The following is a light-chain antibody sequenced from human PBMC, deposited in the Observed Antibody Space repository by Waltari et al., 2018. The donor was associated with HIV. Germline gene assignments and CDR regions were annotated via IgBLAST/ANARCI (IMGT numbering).Light chain of an antibody. CDR3: QQAFSFPLT. CDR1: QNIVSW. V-gene: IGKV1-12*01. J-gene: IGKJ5*01. Sequence: DIQMTPSPSSVSASVGDKVTITCRANQNIVSWLAWYQQKPGKAPKLLIYAASSLQSGVPSRFSGGGSGTDFTLTINSLQPEDFATYYCQQAFSFPLTFGQGTRLEIK. CDR2: AAS.